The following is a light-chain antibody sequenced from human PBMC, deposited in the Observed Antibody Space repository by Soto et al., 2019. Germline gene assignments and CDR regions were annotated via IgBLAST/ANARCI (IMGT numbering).Light chain of an antibody. CDR2: GST. CDR1: GSNIGAPYD. CDR3: QSYDSSLSGYV. J-gene: IGLJ1*01. V-gene: IGLV1-40*01. Sequence: VLTQPPSLSGAPGQRVTISCTGSGSNIGAPYDVHWYQHLPGTAPKLLIYGSTNRPSGVPGRFSGSKSGTSASLAITGLQAEDEADYYCQSYDSSLSGYVFGAGTKATVL.